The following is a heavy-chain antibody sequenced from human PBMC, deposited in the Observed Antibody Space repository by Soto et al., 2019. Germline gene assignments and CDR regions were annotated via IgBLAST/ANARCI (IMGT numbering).Heavy chain of an antibody. CDR1: GFTFSSYA. V-gene: IGHV3-30-3*01. CDR2: ISYDGSNK. D-gene: IGHD5-12*01. CDR3: ARVIGPFYSGYDYDY. J-gene: IGHJ4*02. Sequence: PGGSLRLSCAASGFTFSSYAMHWVRQAPGKGLEWVAVISYDGSNKYYADSVKGRFTISRDNSKNTLYLQMNSLRAEDTAVYYCARVIGPFYSGYDYDYWGQGTLVTVSS.